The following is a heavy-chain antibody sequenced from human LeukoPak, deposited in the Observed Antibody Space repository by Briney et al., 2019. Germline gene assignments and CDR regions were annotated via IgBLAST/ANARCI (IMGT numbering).Heavy chain of an antibody. CDR2: INPNGGST. J-gene: IGHJ4*02. CDR3: ARDPSGSWQWFDY. CDR1: GYTSTSYY. Sequence: GASVKVSCKASGYTSTSYYMHWVRQAPGQGLEWMGVINPNGGSTTYAQKFQGRVTMTRDRSTTTVYMELSSLRSEDTAVYYCARDPSGSWQWFDYWGQGTLVTVSS. V-gene: IGHV1-46*01. D-gene: IGHD1-26*01.